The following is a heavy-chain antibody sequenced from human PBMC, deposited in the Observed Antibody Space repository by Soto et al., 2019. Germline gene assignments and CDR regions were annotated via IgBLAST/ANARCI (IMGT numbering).Heavy chain of an antibody. CDR3: ARRALGSSRSFDI. CDR2: ISDSGGLT. D-gene: IGHD6-6*01. CDR1: GFAFSSHP. J-gene: IGHJ3*02. Sequence: VQLLESGGDLVHPGGSLRLSCAASGFAFSSHPMSWVRQAPERGLEWVSGISDSGGLTYNADSVKGRFTISRDNSKNNLYLQMNSLSAEDTALYYCARRALGSSRSFDIWGQGTMVTVSS. V-gene: IGHV3-23*01.